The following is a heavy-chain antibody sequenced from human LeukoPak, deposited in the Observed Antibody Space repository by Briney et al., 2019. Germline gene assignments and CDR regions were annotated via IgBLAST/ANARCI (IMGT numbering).Heavy chain of an antibody. CDR2: MNPNSGNT. D-gene: IGHD2-15*01. CDR1: GYTFTSYY. V-gene: IGHV1-8*02. CDR3: ARALRVGRYSADY. Sequence: GASVKVSCKASGYTFTSYYMHWVRQAPGQGLEWMGWMNPNSGNTGSAQRFQGRVTMTRNTSISTAYMELSSLRSEDTAVYYCARALRVGRYSADYWGQGTLVTVSS. J-gene: IGHJ4*02.